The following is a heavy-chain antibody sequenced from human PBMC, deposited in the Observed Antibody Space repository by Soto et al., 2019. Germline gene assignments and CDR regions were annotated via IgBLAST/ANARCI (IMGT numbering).Heavy chain of an antibody. V-gene: IGHV2-5*02. CDR3: AHKPDYFGSGSPLFDY. CDR2: IYWGDDK. D-gene: IGHD3-10*01. J-gene: IGHJ4*02. CDR1: GFSLSGSSVG. Sequence: QITLKESGPTLVKPTQTLTLTCTFSGFSLSGSSVGVGWIRQPPGKALEWLALIYWGDDKRFSPSLKSRLAICKDTSKNQVVLTMTNVDPVDTATYYCAHKPDYFGSGSPLFDYWGQGTLVTVSS.